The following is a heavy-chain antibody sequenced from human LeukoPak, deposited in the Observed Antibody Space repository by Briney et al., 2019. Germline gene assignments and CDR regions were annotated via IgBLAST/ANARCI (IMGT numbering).Heavy chain of an antibody. D-gene: IGHD6-13*01. J-gene: IGHJ4*02. CDR1: GVSISSYY. V-gene: IGHV4-4*09. CDR2: IYTSGST. Sequence: SETLSLTCTVSGVSISSYYWSCIRQPPGKGLEWIGYIYTSGSTNYNPSLKSRVTISVDTSKNQFSLKLSSVTAADTAVYYCARHRAANDYWGQGTLVTVSS. CDR3: ARHRAANDY.